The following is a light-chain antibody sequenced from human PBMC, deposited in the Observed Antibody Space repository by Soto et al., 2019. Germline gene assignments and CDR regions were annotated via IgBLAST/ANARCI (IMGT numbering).Light chain of an antibody. CDR2: GAS. J-gene: IGKJ1*01. Sequence: ENVLTQFPGTLSLSPGDRATLSCRASQTIRSSLAWYQQKPGQAPRLLIYGASTRATDIPARFGGSGSGTEFTLTISSLQSEDSAIYYCQQYNNWPQTFGQGTKVDIK. V-gene: IGKV3-15*01. CDR1: QTIRSS. CDR3: QQYNNWPQT.